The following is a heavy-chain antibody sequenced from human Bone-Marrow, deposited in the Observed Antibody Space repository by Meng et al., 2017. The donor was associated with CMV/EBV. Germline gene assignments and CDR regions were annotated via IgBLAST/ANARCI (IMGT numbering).Heavy chain of an antibody. CDR3: ARYTTSAYEGAWLDP. V-gene: IGHV1-69*01. CDR2: FNPVTGYS. CDR1: SSFNNLG. J-gene: IGHJ5*02. Sequence: SSFNNLGVSWRRQAQGQRLECMGAFNPVTGYSNFAQRCRGTATLTADESRTTAYMELSSVSDDDMYVYACARYTTSAYEGAWLDPWGQGTLVTVSS. D-gene: IGHD2/OR15-2a*01.